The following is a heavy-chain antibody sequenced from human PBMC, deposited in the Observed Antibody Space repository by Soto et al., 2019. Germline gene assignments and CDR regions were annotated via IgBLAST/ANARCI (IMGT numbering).Heavy chain of an antibody. Sequence: QVQLVQSGAEMKKPGSSVKVSCQSSGGTFNTYAMNWVRQAPGQGPEWMGDISPMFGAANYAPKFQGRVTITADESTGTSYMQVSSLTSEYPALYFCAREVQVHTPAFVYWGQGTLVTVSS. V-gene: IGHV1-69*19. J-gene: IGHJ4*02. D-gene: IGHD3-10*01. CDR3: AREVQVHTPAFVY. CDR1: GGTFNTYA. CDR2: ISPMFGAA.